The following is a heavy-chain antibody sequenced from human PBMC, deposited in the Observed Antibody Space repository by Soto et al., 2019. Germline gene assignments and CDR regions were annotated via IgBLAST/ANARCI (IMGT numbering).Heavy chain of an antibody. J-gene: IGHJ4*02. V-gene: IGHV2-5*02. CDR3: ARALGSWGAYYFDY. Sequence: SGPTLVNPTQTLTLTCTFSGFSLNTYGVGVGWIRQPPGKALEWLALIYWDDDKRYSPSLKSRLTITKDTSKNQVVLTMTNMDPVDTVTYYCARALGSWGAYYFDYWGQGTLDTVSS. D-gene: IGHD3-16*01. CDR1: GFSLNTYGVG. CDR2: IYWDDDK.